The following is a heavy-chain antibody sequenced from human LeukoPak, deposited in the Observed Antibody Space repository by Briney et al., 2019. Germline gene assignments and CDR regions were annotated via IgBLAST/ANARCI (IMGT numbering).Heavy chain of an antibody. CDR1: GFTFSNYA. V-gene: IGHV3-23*01. Sequence: PGGSLRLSCAASGFTFSNYAMSWVRLAPGKGLEWVSAISGSGDYTYYADSVKGRFTVSRDNSKNTVHLQMNSLRAEDTAVYYCAKAFTYYYGSGNYHQVDYWGQGTLVTVSS. CDR3: AKAFTYYYGSGNYHQVDY. J-gene: IGHJ4*02. CDR2: ISGSGDYT. D-gene: IGHD3-10*01.